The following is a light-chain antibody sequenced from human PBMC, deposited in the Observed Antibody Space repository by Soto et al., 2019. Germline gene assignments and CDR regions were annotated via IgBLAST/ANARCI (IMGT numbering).Light chain of an antibody. Sequence: EIALTQSPATLSFSPGERATLSCRASQSVSSYLAWYQQKPGQTPRLLIYDASNRATGIPARFSGSGSGTDFTLTISSLEPEDFAVYYCQQRTSWPITFGQGTRLEIK. CDR1: QSVSSY. J-gene: IGKJ5*01. V-gene: IGKV3-11*01. CDR3: QQRTSWPIT. CDR2: DAS.